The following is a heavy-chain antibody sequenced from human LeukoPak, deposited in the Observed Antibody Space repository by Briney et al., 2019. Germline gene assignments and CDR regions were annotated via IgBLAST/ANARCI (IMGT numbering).Heavy chain of an antibody. CDR3: ARVEPAAMGFDY. D-gene: IGHD2-2*01. V-gene: IGHV4-30-2*01. Sequence: SETLSLTCTVSGGSISSGGYYWSWIRQPPGKGLEWIGYIYHSGGTYYNPSLKSRVTISVDRSKNQFSLKLSSVTAADTAVYYCARVEPAAMGFDYWGQGTLVTVSS. J-gene: IGHJ4*02. CDR2: IYHSGGT. CDR1: GGSISSGGYY.